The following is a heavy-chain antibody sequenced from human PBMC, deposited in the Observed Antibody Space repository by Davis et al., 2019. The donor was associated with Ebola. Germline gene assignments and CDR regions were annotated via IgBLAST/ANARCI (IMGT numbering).Heavy chain of an antibody. CDR1: GYNFNIYW. D-gene: IGHD4-17*01. CDR2: IYPDDSDT. J-gene: IGHJ5*02. CDR3: ARGLLGDYDNWFDP. V-gene: IGHV5-51*01. Sequence: GASLNTSCTASGYNFNIYWISSVPHIPGKGLEWMGLIYPDDSDTRYSPSFQGQVTISADKSISTAYLQWSSLKASDTAMYYCARGLLGDYDNWFDPWGQGTLVTVSS.